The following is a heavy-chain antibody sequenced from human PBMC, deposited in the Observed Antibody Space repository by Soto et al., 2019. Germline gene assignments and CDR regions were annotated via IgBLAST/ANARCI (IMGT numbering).Heavy chain of an antibody. CDR3: AREYSSSWYRTFDY. CDR1: GGSISSGDYY. V-gene: IGHV4-30-4*01. J-gene: IGHJ4*02. Sequence: SETLSLTCTVSGGSISSGDYYWSWIRQPPGKGLEWIGYIYYSGSTYYNPSLKSRVTISVDTSKNQFSLKLGSVTAADTAVYYCAREYSSSWYRTFDYWGQGTLVTVSS. CDR2: IYYSGST. D-gene: IGHD6-13*01.